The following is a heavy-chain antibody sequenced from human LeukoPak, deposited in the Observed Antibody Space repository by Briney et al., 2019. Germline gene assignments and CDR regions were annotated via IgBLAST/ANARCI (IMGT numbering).Heavy chain of an antibody. Sequence: PGGSLRLSCVASGFTFSTYSFNWVRQAPGKGLEWLSYIRSGGIKIFYADSVKGRFTISRDNTKNAIYLDMTNLRAEDTAVYYCARDFDYGDYIDFWGQGTLVAVSS. D-gene: IGHD4/OR15-4a*01. CDR2: IRSGGIKI. CDR1: GFTFSTYS. V-gene: IGHV3-48*04. CDR3: ARDFDYGDYIDF. J-gene: IGHJ4*02.